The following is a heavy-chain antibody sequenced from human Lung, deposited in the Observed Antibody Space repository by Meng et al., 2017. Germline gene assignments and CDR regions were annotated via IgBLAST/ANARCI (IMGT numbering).Heavy chain of an antibody. CDR3: TNDRLNH. CDR1: GFTFTDHW. Sequence: EVQLVESGGGLVPPGGSLRLSCAASGFTFTDHWMHWVRQGPGKGLLWVSRINRDGTKPTYADSVKGRFTISRDNAKNTLYLQMNNLRAEDTAFYYCTNDRLNHWGQGALVTVSS. J-gene: IGHJ1*01. CDR2: INRDGTKP. D-gene: IGHD1-1*01. V-gene: IGHV3-74*01.